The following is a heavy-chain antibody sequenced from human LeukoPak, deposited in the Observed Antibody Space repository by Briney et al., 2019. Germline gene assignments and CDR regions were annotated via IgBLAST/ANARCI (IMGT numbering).Heavy chain of an antibody. CDR1: GFTFSSYA. D-gene: IGHD7-27*01. V-gene: IGHV3-30-3*01. Sequence: GGSLRLSCAASGFTFSSYAMHWVRQAPGKGLEWVAVISYDGSNKYYADSVKGRFTISRDNSKNTLYLQMNSLRAEDTAVYYCAKDQNWGAHYFDYWGQGTLVTVSS. J-gene: IGHJ4*02. CDR2: ISYDGSNK. CDR3: AKDQNWGAHYFDY.